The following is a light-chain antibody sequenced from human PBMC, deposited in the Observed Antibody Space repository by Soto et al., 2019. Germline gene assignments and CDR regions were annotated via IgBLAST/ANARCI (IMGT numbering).Light chain of an antibody. J-gene: IGLJ2*01. Sequence: QAVVTQPPSVSGAPGQRVTLSCTGSSSNIGAGYDVHWYQQLPGTAPKLLIYGNSNRPSGVPDRFSGSKSGTSASLAITGLQAEDDADYYCQSYDSSLSAVVFGGGTKLTVL. CDR3: QSYDSSLSAVV. CDR2: GNS. CDR1: SSNIGAGYD. V-gene: IGLV1-40*01.